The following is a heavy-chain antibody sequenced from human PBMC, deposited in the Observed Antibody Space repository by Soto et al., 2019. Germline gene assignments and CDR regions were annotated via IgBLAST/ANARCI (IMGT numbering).Heavy chain of an antibody. J-gene: IGHJ6*02. D-gene: IGHD2-2*01. CDR1: GGTFSSYA. Sequence: SVKVSCKASGGTFSSYAISWVRQAPGQGLEWMGGIIPIFGTANYAQKFQGRVTITADESTSTAYMELSSLRSEDTAVYYCARAHAYCSSTICKIYYYYYGMDVWGPGTTVPVFS. CDR3: ARAHAYCSSTICKIYYYYYGMDV. CDR2: IIPIFGTA. V-gene: IGHV1-69*13.